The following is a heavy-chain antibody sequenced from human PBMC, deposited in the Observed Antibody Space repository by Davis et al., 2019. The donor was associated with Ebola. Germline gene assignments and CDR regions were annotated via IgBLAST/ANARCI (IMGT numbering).Heavy chain of an antibody. V-gene: IGHV3-21*01. CDR2: ITTSTYI. CDR3: ARDAHDYDAFDI. CDR1: GFTFSSYS. D-gene: IGHD5-12*01. J-gene: IGHJ3*02. Sequence: GESLKISCAASGFTFSSYSMSWVRQAPGKGLEWVSSITTSTYIYYADSVRGRFTISRDNAKNSLYLQMDSLRAEDTAVYYCARDAHDYDAFDIWGQGTMVTVSS.